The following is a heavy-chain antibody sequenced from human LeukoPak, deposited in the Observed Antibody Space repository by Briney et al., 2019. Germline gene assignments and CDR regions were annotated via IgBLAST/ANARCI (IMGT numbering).Heavy chain of an antibody. Sequence: GGSLRLSCAASGFTFSSYEMNWVRQAPGKGLEWVAVISYDGSNRYYADSVKGRFTISRDNSKNTLYLQMNSLRAEDTAVYYCARDPDDYGDYVYAFDIWGQGTMVTVSS. CDR2: ISYDGSNR. V-gene: IGHV3-30*04. CDR3: ARDPDDYGDYVYAFDI. D-gene: IGHD4-17*01. CDR1: GFTFSSYE. J-gene: IGHJ3*02.